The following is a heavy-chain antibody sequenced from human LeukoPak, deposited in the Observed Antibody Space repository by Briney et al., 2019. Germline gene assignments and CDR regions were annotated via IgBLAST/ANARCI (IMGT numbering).Heavy chain of an antibody. Sequence: PPETLSLTCTVSGGSISSYYWSWIRQPPGKGLEWIGYIYYSGSTNYNPSLKSRVTISVDTSKNQFSLKLSSVTAADTAVYYCARSMIATRSKFDYWGQGNLVTVSS. D-gene: IGHD2-21*01. CDR3: ARSMIATRSKFDY. CDR2: IYYSGST. J-gene: IGHJ4*02. V-gene: IGHV4-59*08. CDR1: GGSISSYY.